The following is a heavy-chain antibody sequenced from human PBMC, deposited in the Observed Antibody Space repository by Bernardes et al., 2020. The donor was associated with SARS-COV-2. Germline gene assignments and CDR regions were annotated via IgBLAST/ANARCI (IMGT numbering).Heavy chain of an antibody. J-gene: IGHJ5*02. Sequence: ASMKVSCKVSGYTLTELSMHWVRQAPGKGLEWMGGFDPEDGETIYAQKFQGRVTMTEDTSTDTAYMELSSLRSEDTAVYYCATGPALVPAAREAWFDPWGQGTLVTVSS. CDR2: FDPEDGET. V-gene: IGHV1-24*01. D-gene: IGHD2-2*01. CDR3: ATGPALVPAAREAWFDP. CDR1: GYTLTELS.